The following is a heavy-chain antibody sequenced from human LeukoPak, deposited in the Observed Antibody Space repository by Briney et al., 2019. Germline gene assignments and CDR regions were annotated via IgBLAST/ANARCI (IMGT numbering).Heavy chain of an antibody. CDR2: VYSSGST. CDR1: GGSINNHY. CDR3: AREGVVNYFDY. J-gene: IGHJ4*02. Sequence: SETLSLTCTVSGGSINNHYWSWIRQSPGTGLEWIGYVYSSGSTKYNPSLESRVTISVDTSKNQFSLKLSSVTAADTAVYYCAREGVVNYFDYWGQGTLVTVSS. V-gene: IGHV4-4*08. D-gene: IGHD3-3*01.